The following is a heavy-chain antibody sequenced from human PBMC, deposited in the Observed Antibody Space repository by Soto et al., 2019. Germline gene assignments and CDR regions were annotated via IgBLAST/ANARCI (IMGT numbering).Heavy chain of an antibody. CDR3: AKDAVAGDGVWLAHV. D-gene: IGHD4-17*01. CDR1: GFTFSSYA. CDR2: LYGSGRGI. Sequence: EVQLLESGGGLVQPGGSLRLSCAASGFTFSSYAMIWIRQVPGKGLEWASGLYGSGRGIHYADSVKGRFTISRDNSAYAVYLQMNNLRVDDTAVYYCAKDAVAGDGVWLAHVWGRGIAVTVSS. J-gene: IGHJ4*02. V-gene: IGHV3-23*01.